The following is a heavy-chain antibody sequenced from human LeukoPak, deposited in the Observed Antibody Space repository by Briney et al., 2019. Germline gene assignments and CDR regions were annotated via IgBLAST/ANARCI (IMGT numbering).Heavy chain of an antibody. J-gene: IGHJ3*02. CDR3: AASQSYCGGDCYSGDAFDI. V-gene: IGHV1-2*02. CDR2: INPNSGGT. D-gene: IGHD2-21*01. CDR1: GYTFTGYY. Sequence: APVKVSXKASGYTFTGYYMHWVRQAPGQGLEWMGWINPNSGGTNYAQKFQGRVTMTRDTSISTAYMELSRPRSDDTAVYYCAASQSYCGGDCYSGDAFDIWGQGTMVTVSS.